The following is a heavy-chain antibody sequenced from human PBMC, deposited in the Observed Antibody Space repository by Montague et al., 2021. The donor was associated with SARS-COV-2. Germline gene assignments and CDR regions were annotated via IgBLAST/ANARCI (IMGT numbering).Heavy chain of an antibody. D-gene: IGHD1-26*01. CDR2: FYHSGSI. CDR1: GGSIRSGGYS. CDR3: ARGWGGTYSDDAFDI. V-gene: IGHV4-30-2*01. Sequence: TLSLTCSVSGGSIRSGGYSWSWIRQPPGKGLEWIGYFYHSGSIYYNPSLKSRVTISVDRSKNHFSLKPTSVTAADTAVYYCARGWGGTYSDDAFDIWGQGTMVTVSS. J-gene: IGHJ3*02.